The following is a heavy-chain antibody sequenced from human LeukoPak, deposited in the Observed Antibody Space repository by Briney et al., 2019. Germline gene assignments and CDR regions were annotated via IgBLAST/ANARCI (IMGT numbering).Heavy chain of an antibody. CDR3: ASSPKTPFGGSSTIGWFDP. CDR2: INHSGST. V-gene: IGHV4-34*01. D-gene: IGHD2-2*01. Sequence: PSETLSLTCAVYGGSFSGYYWSWIRQPPGKGLEWIGEINHSGSTNYNPSLKSRVTISVDTSKNQFSLKLSSVTAADTAVYYCASSPKTPFGGSSTIGWFDPWGQGTLVTVSS. CDR1: GGSFSGYY. J-gene: IGHJ5*02.